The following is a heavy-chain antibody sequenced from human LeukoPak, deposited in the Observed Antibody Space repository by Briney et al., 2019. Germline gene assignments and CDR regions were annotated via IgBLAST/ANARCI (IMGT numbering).Heavy chain of an antibody. CDR3: VAGYCGTPNCYEYFRY. Sequence: PGGSLRLSCAASGFMFTSYSMNWVRQAPGQGLEWVSYISISSGHIYYADSVRGRFTISRDNAKYSLELQMNSLRAEDTAVYYCVAGYCGTPNCYEYFRYWGQGALVTVSS. CDR1: GFMFTSYS. CDR2: ISISSGHI. D-gene: IGHD2-2*01. V-gene: IGHV3-21*01. J-gene: IGHJ1*01.